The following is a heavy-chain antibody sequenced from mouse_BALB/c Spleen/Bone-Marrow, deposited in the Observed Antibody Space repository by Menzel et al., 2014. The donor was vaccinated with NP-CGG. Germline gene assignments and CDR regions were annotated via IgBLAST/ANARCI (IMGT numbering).Heavy chain of an antibody. CDR3: SREPSNWGYY. J-gene: IGHJ2*01. CDR1: GYTFTTYW. CDR2: IYPGEGDT. V-gene: IGHV1-87*01. Sequence: QVQLQQSGAELARPGASVKLSCKTSGYTFTTYWMQWVKQRPGQGLEWIGAIYPGEGDTRYTQKFKGTTILTANKSSTTAYMQLSNLTAEDSAVYCCSREPSNWGYYWGQGTTLTVSS.